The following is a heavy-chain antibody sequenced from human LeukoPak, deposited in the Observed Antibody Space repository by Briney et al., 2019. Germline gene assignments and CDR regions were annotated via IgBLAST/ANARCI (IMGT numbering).Heavy chain of an antibody. J-gene: IGHJ3*02. CDR1: GGSISSYY. D-gene: IGHD2-2*01. CDR2: IYYSGST. Sequence: PSETLSLACTVSGGSISSYYWSWIRQPPGKGLEWIGYIYYSGSTNYNPSLKSRVTISVDTSKNQFSLKLSSVTAADTAVYYCARELYCTSTTCYQHNAFDIWGQGTLVTVSS. CDR3: ARELYCTSTTCYQHNAFDI. V-gene: IGHV4-59*12.